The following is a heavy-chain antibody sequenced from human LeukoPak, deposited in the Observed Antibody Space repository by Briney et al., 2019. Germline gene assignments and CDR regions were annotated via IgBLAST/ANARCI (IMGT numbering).Heavy chain of an antibody. Sequence: ASVKVSCKVSGYTLTELSMHWVRQAPGKGLEWMGGFDPEDGETIYAQKFQGRVTMTEDTSTDTAYMELSSLRSDDTAVYYFATLRPSIAAAVTGLTGWGQGTLVTVSS. D-gene: IGHD6-13*01. CDR1: GYTLTELS. J-gene: IGHJ4*02. CDR3: ATLRPSIAAAVTGLTG. V-gene: IGHV1-24*01. CDR2: FDPEDGET.